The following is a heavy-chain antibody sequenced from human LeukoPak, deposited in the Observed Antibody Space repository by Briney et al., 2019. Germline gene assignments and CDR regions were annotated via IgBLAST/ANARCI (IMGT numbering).Heavy chain of an antibody. CDR2: IIPIFGTA. D-gene: IGHD3-16*01. CDR1: GGTFSSYA. CDR3: ATARGSRPPYFYYGMDV. V-gene: IGHV1-69*13. Sequence: GASVKVSCKASGGTFSSYAISWVRQAPGQGLEWMGGIIPIFGTANYAQKFQGRVTITADESTSTAYMELSSLRSEDTAVYYCATARGSRPPYFYYGMDVWGQGTTVTVSS. J-gene: IGHJ6*02.